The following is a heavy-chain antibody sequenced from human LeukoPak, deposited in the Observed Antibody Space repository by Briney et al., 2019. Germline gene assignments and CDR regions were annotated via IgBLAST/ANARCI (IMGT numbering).Heavy chain of an antibody. CDR2: ISYDGSNK. V-gene: IGHV3-30*03. CDR3: ARGSWWYYDSSGYPY. J-gene: IGHJ4*02. D-gene: IGHD3-22*01. Sequence: GGSLRLSCAASGFTFSSYGMHWVRQAPGKGLEWVAVISYDGSNKYYADSVKGRFTISRDNAKNSLYLQMNSLRAEDTAVYYCARGSWWYYDSSGYPYWGQGTLVTVSS. CDR1: GFTFSSYG.